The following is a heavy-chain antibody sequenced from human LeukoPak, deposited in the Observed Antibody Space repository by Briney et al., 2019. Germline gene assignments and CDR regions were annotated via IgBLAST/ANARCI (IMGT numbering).Heavy chain of an antibody. CDR2: ISYDGSNK. V-gene: IGHV3-30*01. J-gene: IGHJ4*02. Sequence: GRSLRPSCAASGFTFSSYAMHWVRQAPGKGLEWVAVISYDGSNKYYADSVKGRFTISRDNSKNTLYLQMNSLRAEDTAVYYCARDGVGATYYFDYWGQGTLVTVSS. CDR3: ARDGVGATYYFDY. D-gene: IGHD1-26*01. CDR1: GFTFSSYA.